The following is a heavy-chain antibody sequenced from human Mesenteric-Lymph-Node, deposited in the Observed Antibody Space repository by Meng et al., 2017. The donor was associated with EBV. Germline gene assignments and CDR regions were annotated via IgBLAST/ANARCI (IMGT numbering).Heavy chain of an antibody. J-gene: IGHJ5*02. CDR1: GGSFGGYF. CDR3: AREIVRNWFDP. CDR2: IHYGGAT. D-gene: IGHD2-8*01. Sequence: QVDLHQWGVGLLKPSEPLSLTCAVYGGSFGGYFWNWIRQPPGKGLEWIGYIHYGGATNYNPSLSGRVTISIDTPKNQFSLKLSSVTAADTAVYYCAREIVRNWFDPWGQGTLVTVSS. V-gene: IGHV4-34*11.